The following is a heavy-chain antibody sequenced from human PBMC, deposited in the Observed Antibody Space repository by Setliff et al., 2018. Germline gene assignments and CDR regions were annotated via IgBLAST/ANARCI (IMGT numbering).Heavy chain of an antibody. V-gene: IGHV1-69*13. J-gene: IGHJ2*01. CDR3: ATVYGYNSLDWYSDL. CDR1: GGTFRTYE. D-gene: IGHD5-18*01. CDR2: IIPMFEKT. Sequence: SVKVSCKASGGTFRTYEINWVRQAPGQGFEWMGRIIPMFEKTNYAQEFQGRVTITADQSTSTAYMEMSSLRSEDTAVYYCATVYGYNSLDWYSDLWGRGTLVTV.